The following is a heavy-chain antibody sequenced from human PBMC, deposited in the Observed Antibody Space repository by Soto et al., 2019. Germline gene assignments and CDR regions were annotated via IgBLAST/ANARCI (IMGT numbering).Heavy chain of an antibody. CDR3: AKRNGDSGSSDSRVVQY. CDR1: GFTFRSYA. J-gene: IGHJ4*02. V-gene: IGHV3-23*01. CDR2: ITGDGSTT. Sequence: PGGSLRLSCAASGFTFRSYAMSWVRQAPGKGLEWVSVITGDGSTTDYADAVKGRFTISRDNSRNTLYLQMNSLRGEDTAVYYCAKRNGDSGSSDSRVVQYWGQGTLVTV. D-gene: IGHD6-6*01.